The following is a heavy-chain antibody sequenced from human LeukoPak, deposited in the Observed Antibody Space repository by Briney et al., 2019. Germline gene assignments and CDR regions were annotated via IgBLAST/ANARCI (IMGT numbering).Heavy chain of an antibody. CDR3: AKDRAESGASRSYAFDV. D-gene: IGHD1-26*01. V-gene: IGHV3-9*03. CDR2: VNWNSAYI. Sequence: PGGSLRLSCAASGFSFGDYAMHWVRQAPGKGLEWAAGVNWNSAYIGYGDSMKGRVTIYRDNAKKSLYLQMNGLRVEDMALYYCAKDRAESGASRSYAFDVWAKEAMVTVS. CDR1: GFSFGDYA. J-gene: IGHJ3*01.